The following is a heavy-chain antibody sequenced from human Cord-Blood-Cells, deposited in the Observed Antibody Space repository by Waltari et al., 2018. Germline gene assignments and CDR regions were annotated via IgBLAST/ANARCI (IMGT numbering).Heavy chain of an antibody. Sequence: QVQLVQSGAEVKKPGSSVKVSCRAAGGTFSSYAICWVRQAHGQGLAWVGGIIPILGTANDAQKFQGRVTITADKSTSTAYMELSSLRSEDTAVYYCASPYCSGGSCYSNFDYWGQGTLVTVSS. V-gene: IGHV1-69*06. CDR3: ASPYCSGGSCYSNFDY. CDR2: IIPILGTA. CDR1: GGTFSSYA. J-gene: IGHJ4*02. D-gene: IGHD2-15*01.